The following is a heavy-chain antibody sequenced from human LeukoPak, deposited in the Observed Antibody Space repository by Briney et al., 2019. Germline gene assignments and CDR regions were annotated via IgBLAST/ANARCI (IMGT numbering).Heavy chain of an antibody. Sequence: SETLSLTCAVYGGSFSCYYWSWIRQPPGKGLEWIGEINHSGSTNYNPSLKSRVTISVDTSKNQFSLKLSSVTAADTAVYYCARGWRAFDYWGQGTLVTVSS. J-gene: IGHJ4*02. CDR1: GGSFSCYY. V-gene: IGHV4-34*01. CDR2: INHSGST. CDR3: ARGWRAFDY.